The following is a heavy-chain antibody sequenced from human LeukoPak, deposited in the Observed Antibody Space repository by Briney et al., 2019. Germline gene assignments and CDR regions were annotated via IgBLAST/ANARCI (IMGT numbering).Heavy chain of an antibody. V-gene: IGHV3-21*01. CDR1: GFTFSSYE. CDR3: ARDPYSGTYGNDYYYYMDV. J-gene: IGHJ6*03. CDR2: ITSSGTHI. Sequence: PGGSLRLSCAAAGFTFSSYEMNWVRQAPGKAMEWVSSITSSGTHIFYAVSVRGRFTISRDNAKNSLYLQMDSLGPDDTAVYYCARDPYSGTYGNDYYYYMDVWGKGTTVTISS. D-gene: IGHD1-26*01.